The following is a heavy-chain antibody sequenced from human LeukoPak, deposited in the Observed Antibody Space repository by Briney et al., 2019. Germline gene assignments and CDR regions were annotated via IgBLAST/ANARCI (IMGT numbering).Heavy chain of an antibody. CDR1: GFTFSSYW. J-gene: IGHJ4*02. D-gene: IGHD3-10*01. CDR3: AKDRGVGFGEV. CDR2: IRSDGSNK. Sequence: GGSLRLSCAASGFTFSSYWMSWVRQAPGKGLEWVAFIRSDGSNKYYADSVKGRFTISRDNSKNTLYLQLDSLRAEDTAVYYCAKDRGVGFGEVWGQGTLVTVSS. V-gene: IGHV3-30*02.